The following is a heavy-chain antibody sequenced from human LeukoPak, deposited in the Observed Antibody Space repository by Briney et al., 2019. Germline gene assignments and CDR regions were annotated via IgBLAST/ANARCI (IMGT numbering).Heavy chain of an antibody. J-gene: IGHJ3*02. CDR3: ASNRLTLWLNAFDI. V-gene: IGHV3-21*01. CDR2: ISSSSSYI. D-gene: IGHD5-18*01. Sequence: TGGSLRLSCAASGFTFSSYSMNWVRQAPGKGLEWVSSISSSSSYIYYADSVKGRFTISRDNAKNSLYLQMNSLRAEDTAVYYCASNRLTLWLNAFDIWGQGTMVTVSS. CDR1: GFTFSSYS.